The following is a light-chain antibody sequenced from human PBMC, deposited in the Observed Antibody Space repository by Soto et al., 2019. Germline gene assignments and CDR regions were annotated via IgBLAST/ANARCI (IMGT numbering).Light chain of an antibody. CDR3: QKSSSLPYT. Sequence: DIQMTQSPSSLSASVGDRVTITCRASQTISTYLNWYQQNPGKAPKLLIYAASNLQNGVPSRFSGSGSGTDCTLTISRLQPEDFANYYCQKSSSLPYTFGQGTKLEIK. CDR1: QTISTY. J-gene: IGKJ2*01. CDR2: AAS. V-gene: IGKV1-39*01.